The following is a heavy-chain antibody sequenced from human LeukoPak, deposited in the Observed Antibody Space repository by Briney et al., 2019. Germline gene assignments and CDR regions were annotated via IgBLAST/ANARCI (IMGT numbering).Heavy chain of an antibody. CDR1: GFTFSSYA. Sequence: GGSLRLSCAASGFTFSSYAMHWVRQAPGKGLEWVAVISYDGSNKYYADSVKGRFTISRDNSKNTLYLQMNSLRAEDTAVYYCAKPLPPPAKLEWLLLDAFDIWGQGTMVTVSS. CDR3: AKPLPPPAKLEWLLLDAFDI. D-gene: IGHD3-3*01. CDR2: ISYDGSNK. V-gene: IGHV3-30-3*02. J-gene: IGHJ3*02.